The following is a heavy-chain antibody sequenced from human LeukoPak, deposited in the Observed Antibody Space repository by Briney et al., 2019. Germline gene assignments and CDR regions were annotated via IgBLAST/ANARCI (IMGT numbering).Heavy chain of an antibody. J-gene: IGHJ4*02. D-gene: IGHD2-2*01. CDR1: GYSISSGYY. V-gene: IGHV4-38-2*01. CDR2: IYHSGST. CDR3: ARHVGAGHIVVVPAAIRSNFDY. Sequence: SETLSLTCAVSGYSISSGYYWGWIRQPPGKGLEWIGSIYHSGSTYYNPSLKSRVTISVDTSKNQFSLKLSSVTAADTAVYYCARHVGAGHIVVVPAAIRSNFDYWGQGTLVTVSS.